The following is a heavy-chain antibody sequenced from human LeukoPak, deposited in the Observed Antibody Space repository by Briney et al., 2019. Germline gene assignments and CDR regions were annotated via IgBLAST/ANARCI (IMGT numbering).Heavy chain of an antibody. CDR1: GYTFTSYA. V-gene: IGHV1-18*01. CDR2: ISAYNSNT. Sequence: GASVKVSCKASGYTFTSYAINWVRQAPGQGLEWMGWISAYNSNTNYAQKLQGRVTVTTDTSTSTAYMELRSLRSDDTAVYYCARGESIGSYQFLHDYWGQGTLVTVSS. CDR3: ARGESIGSYQFLHDY. D-gene: IGHD1-26*01. J-gene: IGHJ4*02.